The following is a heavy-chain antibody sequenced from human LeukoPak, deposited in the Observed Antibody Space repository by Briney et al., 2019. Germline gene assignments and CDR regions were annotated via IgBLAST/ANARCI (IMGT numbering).Heavy chain of an antibody. Sequence: PSETLSLTCTVSGGSMSPYHWSWIRQPPGKGLEWIGEINHSGSTNYNPSLKSRVTISVDTSKNQFSLKLSSVTAADTAVYYCARVPYSSSWYGMANFDYWGQGTLVTVSS. J-gene: IGHJ4*02. D-gene: IGHD6-13*01. V-gene: IGHV4-34*01. CDR3: ARVPYSSSWYGMANFDY. CDR2: INHSGST. CDR1: GGSMSPYH.